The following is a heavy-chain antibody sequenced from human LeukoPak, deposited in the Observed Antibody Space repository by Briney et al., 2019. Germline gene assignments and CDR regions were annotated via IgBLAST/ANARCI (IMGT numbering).Heavy chain of an antibody. CDR1: GITFSNYN. V-gene: IGHV3-21*01. Sequence: GGSLRLSCAAPGITFSNYNMNWVRQAPGKGLEWISSITSSSSYTFYADSVKGRFTISRDNAKNSLYLQMNSLRAEDTAVYYCARVEDYDILTGFDYWGQGTLVTVSS. CDR2: ITSSSSYT. CDR3: ARVEDYDILTGFDY. D-gene: IGHD3-9*01. J-gene: IGHJ4*02.